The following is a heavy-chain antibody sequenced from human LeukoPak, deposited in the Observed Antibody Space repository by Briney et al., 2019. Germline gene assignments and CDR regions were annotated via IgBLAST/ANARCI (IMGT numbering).Heavy chain of an antibody. J-gene: IGHJ5*02. Sequence: GGSLRLSCAASGFTVSGNYMNWVRQAPGKGLEWVSVIYTGGSTYYADSVKGRFTISRDNSKNTLYLQMNNLRAEDTAVYYCARVRDPYGQNWFDPWGQGTLVTVSS. CDR3: ARVRDPYGQNWFDP. V-gene: IGHV3-66*01. CDR1: GFTVSGNY. D-gene: IGHD3-16*01. CDR2: IYTGGST.